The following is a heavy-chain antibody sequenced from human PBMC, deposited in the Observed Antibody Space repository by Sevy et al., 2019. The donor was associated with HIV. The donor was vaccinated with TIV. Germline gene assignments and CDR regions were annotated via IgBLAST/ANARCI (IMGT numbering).Heavy chain of an antibody. J-gene: IGHJ4*02. Sequence: GGSLRLSFAASGFTFSSYAMSWVRQAPGKGLEWVSAISGSGGSTYYADSVKGRFTISRDNSKNTLYLQMNSLRAEDTAVYYCVKEVSQYSYSDYWGQGTLVTVSS. CDR2: ISGSGGST. D-gene: IGHD5-18*01. V-gene: IGHV3-23*01. CDR3: VKEVSQYSYSDY. CDR1: GFTFSSYA.